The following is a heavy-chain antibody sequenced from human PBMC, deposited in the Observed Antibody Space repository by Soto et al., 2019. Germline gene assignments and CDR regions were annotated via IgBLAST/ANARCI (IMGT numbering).Heavy chain of an antibody. D-gene: IGHD6-13*01. CDR3: AKHAAAAAPDY. CDR2: ISGSGGGT. J-gene: IGHJ4*02. CDR1: GFTFSSYA. Sequence: EVQLESGGGLVQPGGSLSLSCAASGFTFSSYAMIWVRQAPGKGLEWVSLISGSGGGTYYADSVKGRFTISRDNSKNTLYLQMNSLRAEDTAVYYCAKHAAAAAPDYWGQGTLVTISS. V-gene: IGHV3-23*01.